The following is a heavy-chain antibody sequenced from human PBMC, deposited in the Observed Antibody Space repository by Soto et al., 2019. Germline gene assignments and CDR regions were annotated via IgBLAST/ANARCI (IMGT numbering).Heavy chain of an antibody. Sequence: PGESLKISCKGSGYSFTSYWIGWVRQMPGKGLEWMGIIYPGDSDTRYSPSFQGQVTISADKSISTAYLQWSSLKASDTAMYSCARHDRDYVWGSYRHLDYWGQGTLVTVSS. CDR1: GYSFTSYW. D-gene: IGHD3-16*02. CDR3: ARHDRDYVWGSYRHLDY. V-gene: IGHV5-51*01. CDR2: IYPGDSDT. J-gene: IGHJ4*02.